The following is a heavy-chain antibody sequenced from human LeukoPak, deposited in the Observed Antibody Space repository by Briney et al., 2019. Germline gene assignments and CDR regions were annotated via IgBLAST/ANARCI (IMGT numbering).Heavy chain of an antibody. CDR2: IYTSGST. V-gene: IGHV4-4*07. Sequence: SETLSLTCTVSGGSISSYYWSWIRQPAGKGLEWIGRIYTSGSTNYNPSLKSRVTMSVDTSKNQFSLKLSSVTAADTAVYYCARVLGITGTTSYYYYYYMDVWGKGTTVTVSS. CDR3: ARVLGITGTTSYYYYYYMDV. D-gene: IGHD1-7*01. CDR1: GGSISSYY. J-gene: IGHJ6*03.